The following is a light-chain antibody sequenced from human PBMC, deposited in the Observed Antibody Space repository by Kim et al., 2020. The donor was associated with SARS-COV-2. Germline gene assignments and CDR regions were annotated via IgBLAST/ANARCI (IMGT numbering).Light chain of an antibody. J-gene: IGLJ2*01. CDR1: SSDVGGYNY. CDR2: DVS. Sequence: GQSLTISCTGTSSDVGGYNYVSWYQQHPGKAPKHMIYDVSNRPSGVSNRFSGSKSGNTASLTISGLQAEDEADYYCSSYTSSSTLVFGGGTQLTVL. V-gene: IGLV2-14*03. CDR3: SSYTSSSTLV.